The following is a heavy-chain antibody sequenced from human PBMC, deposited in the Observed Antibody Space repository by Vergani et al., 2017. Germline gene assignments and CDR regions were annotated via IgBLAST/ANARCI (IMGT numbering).Heavy chain of an antibody. J-gene: IGHJ4*02. Sequence: QVQLQESGPGLVKPSETLSLTCTVSGGSISSYYWSWIRQPPGKGLEWIGYIYHSGSTYYNPSLKSRVTISVDRSKNQFSLKLSSVTAADTAVYYCARVKYSYGFDYWGQGTLVTVSS. CDR3: ARVKYSYGFDY. CDR2: IYHSGST. D-gene: IGHD5-18*01. V-gene: IGHV4-59*12. CDR1: GGSISSYY.